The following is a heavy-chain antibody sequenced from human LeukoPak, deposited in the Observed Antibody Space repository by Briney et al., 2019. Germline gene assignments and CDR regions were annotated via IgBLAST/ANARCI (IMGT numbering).Heavy chain of an antibody. D-gene: IGHD6-13*01. CDR3: ARVSRHLGYSSSGWFDP. CDR1: GYTFTSYD. Sequence: ASVKVSCKASGYTFTSYDINWVRQAPGQGLEWMGWMNPNSGNTGYAQKFQGRVTMTRNTSISTAYMELSSLRSEDTAVYYYARVSRHLGYSSSGWFDPWGQGTLVTVSS. J-gene: IGHJ5*02. V-gene: IGHV1-8*01. CDR2: MNPNSGNT.